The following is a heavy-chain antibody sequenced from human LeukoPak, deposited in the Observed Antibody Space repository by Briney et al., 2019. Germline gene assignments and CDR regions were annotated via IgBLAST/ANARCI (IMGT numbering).Heavy chain of an antibody. V-gene: IGHV4-4*02. J-gene: IGHJ4*02. CDR1: GFTFSSYG. D-gene: IGHD3-10*01. Sequence: GSLRLSCAASGFTFSSYGMHWVRQAPGKGLEWIGEIYHSGSTNYNPSLESRVTISVDKSNNQFSLNLDSVTAADTAVYYCARDYTSGNLGYWGQGTLVTVSS. CDR3: ARDYTSGNLGY. CDR2: IYHSGST.